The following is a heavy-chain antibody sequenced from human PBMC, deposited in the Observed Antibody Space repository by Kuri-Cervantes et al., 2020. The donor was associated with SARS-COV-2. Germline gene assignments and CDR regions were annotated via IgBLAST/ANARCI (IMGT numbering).Heavy chain of an antibody. J-gene: IGHJ4*02. Sequence: GESLKISCAASGFTVSSNYMSWVRQAPGKGLEWVSVIYSGGSTYYADSVKGRFTISRDNSKNTLYLQMNSLRAEDTAVYYCAKDNGSSWPYYFDYWGQGTLVTVSS. CDR2: IYSGGST. V-gene: IGHV3-53*01. CDR3: AKDNGSSWPYYFDY. CDR1: GFTVSSNY. D-gene: IGHD6-13*01.